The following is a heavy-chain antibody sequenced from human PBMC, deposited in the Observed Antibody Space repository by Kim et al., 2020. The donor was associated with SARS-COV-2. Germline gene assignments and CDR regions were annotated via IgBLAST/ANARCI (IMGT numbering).Heavy chain of an antibody. D-gene: IGHD6-6*01. Sequence: SETLSLTCTVSGGSISSSSYYWGWIRQPPGKGLEWIGSIYYSGSTYYNPSLKSRVTISVDTSKNQFSLKLSSVTAADTAVYYCARGEQLGFGDWFDLWG. CDR3: ARGEQLGFGDWFDL. V-gene: IGHV4-39*01. CDR1: GGSISSSSYY. J-gene: IGHJ5*02. CDR2: IYYSGST.